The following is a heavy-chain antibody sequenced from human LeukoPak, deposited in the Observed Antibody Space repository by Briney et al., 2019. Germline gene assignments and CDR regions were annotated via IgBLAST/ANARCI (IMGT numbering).Heavy chain of an antibody. CDR1: GFTLSTYW. CDR2: INSDGSST. CDR3: ARDPAPQGWFDS. Sequence: PGGSLRLSCAASGFTLSTYWMHWVRHAPGKGLVWVSRINSDGSSTTYADSVKGRFTISRDNAKNILYLQINSLRAEDTAVYHCARDPAPQGWFDSWGQGTLVTVSS. V-gene: IGHV3-74*01. J-gene: IGHJ5*01.